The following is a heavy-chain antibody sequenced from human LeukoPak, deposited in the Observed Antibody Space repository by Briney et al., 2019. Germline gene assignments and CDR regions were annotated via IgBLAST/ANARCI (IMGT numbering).Heavy chain of an antibody. J-gene: IGHJ4*02. V-gene: IGHV4-61*02. CDR1: GGSISSGSYY. CDR2: IYTSGST. CDR3: AREGEPITIFGVVPRTD. Sequence: SQTLSLTCTVSGGSISSGSYYWSWIRQPAGKGLEWIGRIYTSGSTNYNPSLKSRVTISVDTSKNQFSLKLSSVTAADTAVYYCAREGEPITIFGVVPRTDWGQGTLVTVSS. D-gene: IGHD3-3*01.